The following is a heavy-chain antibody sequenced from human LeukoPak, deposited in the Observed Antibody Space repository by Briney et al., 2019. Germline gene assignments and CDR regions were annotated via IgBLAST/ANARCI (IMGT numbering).Heavy chain of an antibody. D-gene: IGHD4-17*01. J-gene: IGHJ3*02. CDR2: IYSGGST. Sequence: GGSLRLSCAASGFTFSDYYMSWIRQAPGKGLEWVSVIYSGGSTYYADSVKGRFTISRDNSKNTLYLQMNSLRAEDTAVYYCARDSYGDAFDIWGQGTVVTVSS. CDR3: ARDSYGDAFDI. CDR1: GFTFSDYY. V-gene: IGHV3-53*01.